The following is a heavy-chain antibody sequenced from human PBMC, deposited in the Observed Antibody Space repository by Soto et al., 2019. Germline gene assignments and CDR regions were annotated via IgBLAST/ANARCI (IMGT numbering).Heavy chain of an antibody. CDR3: ARDRTVYGDYEAPYYYYGMDV. CDR1: GFTFSSYE. Sequence: PGGSLRLSCAASGFTFSSYEMNWVRQAPGKGLEWVSYISSSGSTIYYADSVKGRFTISRDNAKNSLYLQMNSLRAEDTAVYYCARDRTVYGDYEAPYYYYGMDVWGQGTTVTVSS. D-gene: IGHD4-17*01. J-gene: IGHJ6*02. CDR2: ISSSGSTI. V-gene: IGHV3-48*03.